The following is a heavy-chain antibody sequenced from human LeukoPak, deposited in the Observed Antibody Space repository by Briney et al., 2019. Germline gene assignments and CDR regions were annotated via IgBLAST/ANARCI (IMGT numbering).Heavy chain of an antibody. CDR3: AKDRCSSTSCLYYYYGMDV. V-gene: IGHV3-20*04. D-gene: IGHD2-2*01. Sequence: RPGGSLRLSCAASGFTFDDNGMTWVRQAPGKGLEWVSGINWKGDSTGYADSVKGRFTISRDNSKNTLYLQMNSLRAEDTAVYYCAKDRCSSTSCLYYYYGMDVWGQGTTVTVSS. CDR2: INWKGDST. J-gene: IGHJ6*02. CDR1: GFTFDDNG.